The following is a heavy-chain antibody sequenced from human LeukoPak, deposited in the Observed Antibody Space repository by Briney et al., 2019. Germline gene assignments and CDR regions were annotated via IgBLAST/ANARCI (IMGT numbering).Heavy chain of an antibody. Sequence: GGSLRLSCAASGFTFRKHYMSWIRQAPGRGPEWVAYIGASGSTRYYRDSVNGRLTISRDNAKNPLHLQMNSLTAEDTAVYYCAKDLREWYYDPNGNYFSYGMDVWGQGTTVVVSS. CDR1: GFTFRKHY. J-gene: IGHJ6*02. V-gene: IGHV3-11*01. CDR3: AKDLREWYYDPNGNYFSYGMDV. D-gene: IGHD3-22*01. CDR2: IGASGSTR.